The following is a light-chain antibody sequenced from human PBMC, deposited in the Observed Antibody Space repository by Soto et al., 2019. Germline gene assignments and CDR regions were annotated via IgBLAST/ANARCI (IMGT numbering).Light chain of an antibody. Sequence: EIVMTQSPATLSVSPGERATLSCRASQSVFSSLAWYQQRPGQAPRLLFSGATSRASGIPDRFSGSGSGTDFTLTISRVEPEDFGVYFCQQYGRLPITFGQGTRLEIK. V-gene: IGKV3-20*01. CDR3: QQYGRLPIT. J-gene: IGKJ5*01. CDR1: QSVFSS. CDR2: GAT.